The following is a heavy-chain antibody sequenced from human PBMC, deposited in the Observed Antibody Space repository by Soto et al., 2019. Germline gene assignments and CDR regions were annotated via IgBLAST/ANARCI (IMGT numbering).Heavy chain of an antibody. CDR2: IISKANSYAT. CDR3: TSLVASVIDY. D-gene: IGHD2-8*02. V-gene: IGHV3-73*01. J-gene: IGHJ4*02. CDR1: VFTFSGSA. Sequence: PGGSLRLSCAASVFTFSGSAMHWVRQASGKGLEGVGRIISKANSYATAYTASVKGRFTISRDDSKNTAYLQMNSLKTEDTAVYYCTSLVASVIDYWGQGTLVIFSS.